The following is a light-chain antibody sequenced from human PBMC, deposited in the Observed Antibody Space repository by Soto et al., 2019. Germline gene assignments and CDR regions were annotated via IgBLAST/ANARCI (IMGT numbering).Light chain of an antibody. J-gene: IGLJ3*02. CDR1: TGPVTSGYF. Sequence: QAVVTQEPSLTVSPGGAVTLTCASSTGPVTSGYFPNWFQQKPGQAPRSLLYSTNKKHSWTPARFSGSLLGGKAALTLSDVQPEDEANYYCLLPSGGLWVFGGGTKLTFL. CDR3: LLPSGGLWV. CDR2: STN. V-gene: IGLV7-43*01.